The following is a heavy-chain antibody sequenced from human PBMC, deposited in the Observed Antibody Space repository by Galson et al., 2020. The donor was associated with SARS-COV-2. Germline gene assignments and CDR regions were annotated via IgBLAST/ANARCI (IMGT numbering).Heavy chain of an antibody. D-gene: IGHD2-15*01. CDR1: GGSFRNYY. CDR2: INHRGST. V-gene: IGHV4-34*01. CDR3: ARGVEERRNIVVVQYYYSDMDV. J-gene: IGHJ6*03. Sequence: SETLSLTCAVYGGSFRNYYWTWIRQSPEKGLEWLGEINHRGSTNYNPSLKSRVAMSVDASKNQFSLSLSSVTAADTAVYYCARGVEERRNIVVVQYYYSDMDVWGSGTTVTVSS.